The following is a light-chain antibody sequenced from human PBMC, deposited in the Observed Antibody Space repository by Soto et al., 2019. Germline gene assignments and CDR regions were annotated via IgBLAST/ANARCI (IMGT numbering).Light chain of an antibody. CDR2: RNN. V-gene: IGLV1-47*01. CDR3: ESWDDSLSGYV. J-gene: IGLJ1*01. CDR1: SSNIGSNY. Sequence: QSVLTQPPSASGTPGQRVTISCSGSSSNIGSNYVYWYQQLPGTAPKLLIYRNNQRPSGVPDRFSGSKSGTSASLAISGLRSDHEADYYCESWDDSLSGYVFGTGPKVTVL.